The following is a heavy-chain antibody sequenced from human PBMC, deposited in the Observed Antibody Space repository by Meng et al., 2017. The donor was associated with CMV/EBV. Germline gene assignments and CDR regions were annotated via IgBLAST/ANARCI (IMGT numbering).Heavy chain of an antibody. Sequence: SGGSISSGGYYWGWIRQHPGKGLEWIGYIYYSGSTYYNPSLKSRVTISVDTSKNQFSLKLSSVTAADMAVYYCARGRSDSSGWYFDYWGQGTLVTVSS. J-gene: IGHJ4*02. V-gene: IGHV4-31*02. CDR1: GGSISSGGYY. D-gene: IGHD6-19*01. CDR2: IYYSGST. CDR3: ARGRSDSSGWYFDY.